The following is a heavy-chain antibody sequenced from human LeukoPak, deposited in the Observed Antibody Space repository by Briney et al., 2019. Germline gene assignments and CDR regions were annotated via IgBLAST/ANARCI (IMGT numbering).Heavy chain of an antibody. CDR1: GGSISSGGYY. CDR3: PRNFSGYSDVFEI. CDR2: IYYSGST. D-gene: IGHD3-22*01. Sequence: SQTLSLTCTVSGGSISSGGYYWSWIRQHPGKGLEWIGYIYYSGSTYYNPSLKSRVTISVDTSKNQFSLKLSSVTAADTAVYYCPRNFSGYSDVFEIWGQGQWSPSLQ. V-gene: IGHV4-31*03. J-gene: IGHJ3*02.